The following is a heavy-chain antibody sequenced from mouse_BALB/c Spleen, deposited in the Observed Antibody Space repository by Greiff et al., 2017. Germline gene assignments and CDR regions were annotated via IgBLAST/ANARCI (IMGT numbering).Heavy chain of an antibody. D-gene: IGHD1-1*01. CDR3: AREDYYGSSPFDY. CDR1: GFNIKDTY. V-gene: IGHV14-3*02. CDR2: IDPANGNT. Sequence: VQLQQSGAELVKPGASVKLSCTASGFNIKDTYMHWVKQRPEQGLEWIGRIDPANGNTKYDPKFQGKATITADTSSNTAYLQLSSLTSEDTAVYYCAREDYYGSSPFDYWGQGTTLTVSS. J-gene: IGHJ2*01.